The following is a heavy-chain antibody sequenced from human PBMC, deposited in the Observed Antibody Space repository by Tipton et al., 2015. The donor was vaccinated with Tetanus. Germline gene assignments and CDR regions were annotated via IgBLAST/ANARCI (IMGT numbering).Heavy chain of an antibody. D-gene: IGHD2-2*01. CDR3: ARDLVVPAAIPYYYYYGMDV. J-gene: IGHJ6*02. CDR2: ISAYNGNT. CDR1: GYTFTSYG. V-gene: IGHV1-18*01. Sequence: QSGAEVKKPGASVKVSCKASGYTFTSYGISWVRQAPGQGLEWMGWISAYNGNTNYAQKLQGRVTMTTDTSTSTAYMELRSLRSDDTAVYYCARDLVVPAAIPYYYYYGMDVWGQGTTVTVSS.